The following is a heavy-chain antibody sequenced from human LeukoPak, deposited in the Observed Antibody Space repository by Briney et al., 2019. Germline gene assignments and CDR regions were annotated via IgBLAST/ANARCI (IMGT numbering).Heavy chain of an antibody. CDR2: IRSSGSTR. CDR1: GFSFPSCE. V-gene: IGHV3-48*03. D-gene: IGHD1-14*01. Sequence: GGSLRLSCAASGFSFPSCEMNWVRQAPGKGLEWLSYIRSSGSTRYYADSAKGRFTISRDNAKNSLYLQMNSLRAEDTAVYYCAKETDGMDAWGRGTTVAVSS. CDR3: AKETDGMDA. J-gene: IGHJ6*02.